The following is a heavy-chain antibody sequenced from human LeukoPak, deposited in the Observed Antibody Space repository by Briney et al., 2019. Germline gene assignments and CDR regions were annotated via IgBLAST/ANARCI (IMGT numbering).Heavy chain of an antibody. CDR2: KNPNSGNT. CDR3: ARGRNDYGNYYYYGMDV. D-gene: IGHD4-17*01. J-gene: IGHJ6*02. Sequence: ASVKVSCKTSGYRFITFGINWVRQAPGQGLEWMGWKNPNSGNTGYAQKFQGRVTMTRNTSISTAYMELSSLRSEDTAVYYCARGRNDYGNYYYYGMDVWGQGTTVTVSS. CDR1: GYRFITFG. V-gene: IGHV1-8*02.